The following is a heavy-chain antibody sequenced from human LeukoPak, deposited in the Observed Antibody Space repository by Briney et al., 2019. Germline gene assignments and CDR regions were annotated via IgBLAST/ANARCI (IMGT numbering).Heavy chain of an antibody. Sequence: GGSLRLSCAASGFTFSSYWMSRVRQAPGKGLEWVANIKKDGSEKYYVDSVKGRFTISRDNAKKSLYLQMSLRAEDTAVYYCARHLSGITGYTYGRGIDYWGQGTLLTVSS. V-gene: IGHV3-7*01. CDR1: GFTFSSYW. J-gene: IGHJ4*02. CDR2: IKKDGSEK. D-gene: IGHD5-18*01. CDR3: ARHLSGITGYTYGRGIDY.